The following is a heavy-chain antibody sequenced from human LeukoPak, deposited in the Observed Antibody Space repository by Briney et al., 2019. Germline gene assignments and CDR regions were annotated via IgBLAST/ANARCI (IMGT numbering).Heavy chain of an antibody. CDR2: MNPNSGNT. Sequence: GASVKASCKASGYTFTSYDINWVRQATGQGLEWMGWMNPNSGNTGYAQKFQGRVTITRNTSISTAYMELSSLRSEDTAVYYCARGPGYSSGWTPFDYWGQGTLVTVSS. J-gene: IGHJ4*02. D-gene: IGHD6-19*01. V-gene: IGHV1-8*03. CDR1: GYTFTSYD. CDR3: ARGPGYSSGWTPFDY.